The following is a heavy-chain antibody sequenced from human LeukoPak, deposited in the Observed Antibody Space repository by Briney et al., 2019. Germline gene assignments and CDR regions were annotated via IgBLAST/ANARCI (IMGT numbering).Heavy chain of an antibody. V-gene: IGHV1-2*02. CDR1: GYTFTGYY. CDR3: ARDGGGLNDIHADY. J-gene: IGHJ4*02. Sequence: ASVTVSCKASGYTFTGYYMHWVRQAPGQGLEWMGWINPNSGGTNYAQKFQGRVTMTRDTSIRTAYMELSRLRSDDTAVYYCARDGGGLNDIHADYWGQGTLVTVSS. CDR2: INPNSGGT. D-gene: IGHD3-9*01.